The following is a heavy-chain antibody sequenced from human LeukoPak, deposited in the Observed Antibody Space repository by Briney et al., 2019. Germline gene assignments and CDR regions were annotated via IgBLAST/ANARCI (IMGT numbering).Heavy chain of an antibody. D-gene: IGHD3-10*01. Sequence: GGTLRLSCAASGFTFSSYGMSWVRQAPGKGLEWVSAISGSGGSTYYADSVKGRFTISRDNSKNTLYLQMNSLRAEDTAVYYCARDRHYYGSGSYYGDWGQGTLVTVSS. CDR2: ISGSGGST. V-gene: IGHV3-23*01. J-gene: IGHJ4*02. CDR1: GFTFSSYG. CDR3: ARDRHYYGSGSYYGD.